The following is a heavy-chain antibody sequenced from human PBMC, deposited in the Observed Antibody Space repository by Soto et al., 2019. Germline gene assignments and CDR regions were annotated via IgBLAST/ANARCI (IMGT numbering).Heavy chain of an antibody. V-gene: IGHV3-11*01. CDR2: ISGDATLT. CDR1: GFTFSGQY. D-gene: IGHD3-10*01. J-gene: IGHJ4*02. Sequence: VGSLRLSCAASGFTFSGQYMTWIRQAPGKGLEWVSKISGDATLTYYADSVKGRFTVSRDNAKKAVFLQMNSLRAEDTAVYYCATDPYYYASAFWGQGTLVTVSS. CDR3: ATDPYYYASAF.